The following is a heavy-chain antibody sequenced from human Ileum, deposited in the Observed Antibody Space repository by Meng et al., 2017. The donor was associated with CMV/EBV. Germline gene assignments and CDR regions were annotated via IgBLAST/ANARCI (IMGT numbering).Heavy chain of an antibody. Sequence: QVHLQQWGAGLFKPSETLTLPCAVYGESSSHYYWTWIRQPPGKGLEWIGEIYRDGTTNYDPSLKSRVSISEDTSKNQFSLKLTSVTAADTAVYYCARSTKADCWEVLTYWGQGTLVTVSS. CDR3: ARSTKADCWEVLTY. J-gene: IGHJ4*02. CDR2: IYRDGTT. V-gene: IGHV4-34*01. CDR1: GESSSHYY. D-gene: IGHD2-21*02.